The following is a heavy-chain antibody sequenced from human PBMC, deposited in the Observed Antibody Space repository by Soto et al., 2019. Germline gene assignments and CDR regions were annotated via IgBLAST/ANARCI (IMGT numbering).Heavy chain of an antibody. CDR2: VSPPFRTS. V-gene: IGHV1-69*01. CDR1: GVSFNNNG. Sequence: QVQLVQSGAEVKKPGSSVKVSCKTSGVSFNNNGIGWVRQAPGHGLEWMGGVSPPFRTSNYARKFPGRISITADASTGTVNIGLSSLTSEDTAQYYCARVLYYGSGSYSPYGMDVWGQGTTVTVSS. D-gene: IGHD3-10*01. CDR3: ARVLYYGSGSYSPYGMDV. J-gene: IGHJ6*02.